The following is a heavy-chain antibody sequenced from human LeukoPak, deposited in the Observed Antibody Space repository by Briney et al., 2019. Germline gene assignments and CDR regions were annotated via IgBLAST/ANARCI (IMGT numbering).Heavy chain of an antibody. CDR1: GYTFTGYY. Sequence: ASVKVSRKASGYTFTGYYMHWVRQAPGQGLEWMGWINPNRGGTNYSQKFQGRVTIIRDTSATTAYMELSSLRSEDTAVYYCARDGGYNGYEPREMDYWGQGTLVTVPS. CDR3: ARDGGYNGYEPREMDY. CDR2: INPNRGGT. V-gene: IGHV1-2*02. J-gene: IGHJ4*02. D-gene: IGHD5-12*01.